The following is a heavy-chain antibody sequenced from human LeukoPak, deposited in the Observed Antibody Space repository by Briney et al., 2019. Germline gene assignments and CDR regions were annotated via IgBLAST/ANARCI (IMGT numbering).Heavy chain of an antibody. Sequence: PGGSLRLSCAASGFTFSSYSMNWVRQAPGKGLEWVSYISSSSSTIYYADSVNGRFTISRDNAKNSLYLQMNSLRAEDTAVYYCARGYLSYFDYWGQGTLVTVSS. V-gene: IGHV3-48*01. J-gene: IGHJ4*02. CDR3: ARGYLSYFDY. CDR1: GFTFSSYS. D-gene: IGHD3-16*02. CDR2: ISSSSSTI.